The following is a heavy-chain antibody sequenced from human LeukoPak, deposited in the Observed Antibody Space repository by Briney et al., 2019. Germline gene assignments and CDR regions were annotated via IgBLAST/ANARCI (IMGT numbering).Heavy chain of an antibody. Sequence: GGSLLLSCSASGFTFISYSMNWVRQAPGKGREGVSYIISSSSSIYYADSVKGRFTISRDNAKNSLYLQMNSLRAEDTAVYYCARVVVADYYYMDVWGKGPTVTVSS. CDR2: IISSSSSI. CDR3: ARVVVADYYYMDV. CDR1: GFTFISYS. V-gene: IGHV3-48*04. J-gene: IGHJ6*03. D-gene: IGHD3-22*01.